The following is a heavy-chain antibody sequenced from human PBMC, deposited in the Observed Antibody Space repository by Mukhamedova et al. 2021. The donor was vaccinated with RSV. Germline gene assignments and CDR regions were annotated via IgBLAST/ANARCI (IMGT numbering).Heavy chain of an antibody. D-gene: IGHD3-10*01. V-gene: IGHV3-74*01. Sequence: RLNRDGTSTTYADSVKGRFTSSRDNAKSTLYLQMSSPRAEDTAVYYCAREFDGSVFDIWGQGTMVTVSS. CDR2: LNRDGTST. J-gene: IGHJ3*02. CDR3: AREFDGSVFDI.